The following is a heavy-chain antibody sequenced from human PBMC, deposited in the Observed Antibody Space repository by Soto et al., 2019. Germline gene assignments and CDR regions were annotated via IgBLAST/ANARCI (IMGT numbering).Heavy chain of an antibody. J-gene: IGHJ4*02. D-gene: IGHD6-13*01. V-gene: IGHV3-23*01. CDR2: ISKSGGGT. Sequence: EVQLLESGGGLVQPGGSLRLSCAASGFTFSNYAMSWVRQAPGKGLEWVSSISKSGGGTYYADSVKGRFTISRDNSKTTLYLQMNSLKAEDTDVYSCAKTSSLFDYWGQGTLVTVSS. CDR1: GFTFSNYA. CDR3: AKTSSLFDY.